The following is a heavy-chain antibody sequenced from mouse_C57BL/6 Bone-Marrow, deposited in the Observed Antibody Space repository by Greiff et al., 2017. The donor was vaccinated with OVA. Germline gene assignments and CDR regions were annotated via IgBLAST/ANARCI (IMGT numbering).Heavy chain of an antibody. J-gene: IGHJ2*01. Sequence: QVQLQQSGPELVKPGASVKISCKASGYAFSSSWMNWVKQRPGKGLEWIGRIYPGDGDTNYNGKFKGKATLTADKSSSTAYMQLSSLTSEDTAVYYCTTRPYDYDVGYWGQGTTLTVSS. CDR1: GYAFSSSW. CDR3: TTRPYDYDVGY. CDR2: IYPGDGDT. V-gene: IGHV1-82*01. D-gene: IGHD2-4*01.